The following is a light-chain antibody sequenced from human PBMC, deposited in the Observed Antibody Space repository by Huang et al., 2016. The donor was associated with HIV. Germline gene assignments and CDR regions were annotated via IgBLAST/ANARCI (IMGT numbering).Light chain of an antibody. CDR3: MQSIQLPFT. V-gene: IGKV2D-29*02. CDR2: EVS. CDR1: HTLLHSDGKIH. Sequence: DLVMTQTPLFLSVTPGQPASISCKSGHTLLHSDGKIHLSWYLQRPGQSPHLLIYEVSNRFAGVPDRFSGSGSGTEFTLKISRVEAEDVGVYYCMQSIQLPFTFGPGTKVDLK. J-gene: IGKJ3*01.